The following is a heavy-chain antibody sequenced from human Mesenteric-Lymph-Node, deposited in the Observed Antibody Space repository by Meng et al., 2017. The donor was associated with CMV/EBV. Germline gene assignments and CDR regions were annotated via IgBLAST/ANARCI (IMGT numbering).Heavy chain of an antibody. J-gene: IGHJ4*02. CDR3: ARRVAVTWAYFDY. D-gene: IGHD4-11*01. CDR2: ISPNSGAT. CDR1: GYTFIGYY. V-gene: IGHV1-2*02. Sequence: ASVKVSCKASGYTFIGYYMHWVRQAPGQGLEWMGWISPNSGATHYAQKFQGRVTMTRDTSISTAYMDLSSLRSDDTAVYYCARRVAVTWAYFDYWGQGTLVTVSS.